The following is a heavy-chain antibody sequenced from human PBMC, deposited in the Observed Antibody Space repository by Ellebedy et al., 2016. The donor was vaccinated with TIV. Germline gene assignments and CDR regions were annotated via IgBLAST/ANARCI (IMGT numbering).Heavy chain of an antibody. D-gene: IGHD7-27*01. CDR2: IYPGDSDT. CDR1: GYHFSNYW. J-gene: IGHJ4*02. CDR3: ARHELGSNAAFDS. Sequence: GGSLRLSXKGSGYHFSNYWIGWVRQMPGKSLEWMGIIYPGDSDTRYSPSFQGHVTISADKSISTAYLQWSSLKASDTAMYYCARHELGSNAAFDSWGQGTLVIVSS. V-gene: IGHV5-51*01.